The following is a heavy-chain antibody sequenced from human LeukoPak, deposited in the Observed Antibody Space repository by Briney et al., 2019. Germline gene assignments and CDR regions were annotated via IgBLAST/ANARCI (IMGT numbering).Heavy chain of an antibody. V-gene: IGHV4-39*01. CDR3: ARPRNHIVGATNWFDP. CDR2: IYYSGST. D-gene: IGHD1-26*01. J-gene: IGHJ5*02. CDR1: GGSISSSSYY. Sequence: SETLSLTCTVSGGSISSSSYYWGWIRQPPGKGLEWIGSIYYSGSTYYNPSLKSRVTISVDTSKNQFSLKLSSVTAADTAVYCCARPRNHIVGATNWFDPWGQGTLVTVSS.